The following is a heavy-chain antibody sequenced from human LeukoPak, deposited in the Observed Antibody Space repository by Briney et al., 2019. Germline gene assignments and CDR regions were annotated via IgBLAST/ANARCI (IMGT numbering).Heavy chain of an antibody. D-gene: IGHD3-16*01. CDR3: AVGGQPYYFDY. V-gene: IGHV1-69*01. J-gene: IGHJ4*02. CDR1: GGTFSSYA. CDR2: IIPIFGTA. Sequence: ASVKVSCKASGGTFSSYAISWVRQAPGQGLEWMGGIIPIFGTANYAQKFQGRVTITADESTSTAYMELSSLRSEDTAVYYCAVGGQPYYFDYWGQGTLVTVSS.